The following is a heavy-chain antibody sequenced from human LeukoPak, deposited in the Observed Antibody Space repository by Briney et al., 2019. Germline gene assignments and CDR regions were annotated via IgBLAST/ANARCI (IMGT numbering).Heavy chain of an antibody. D-gene: IGHD6-13*01. Sequence: ASVKVSCKASGYTFTSYDINWVRQATGQGLEWMGWMNPNSGNTGYAQKFQGRVTMTRNTSISTAYMELSSLRSEDTAVYYCARGTIRAAAGTFLYGMDVWGQGTTVTVSS. CDR3: ARGTIRAAAGTFLYGMDV. CDR1: GYTFTSYD. CDR2: MNPNSGNT. V-gene: IGHV1-8*01. J-gene: IGHJ6*02.